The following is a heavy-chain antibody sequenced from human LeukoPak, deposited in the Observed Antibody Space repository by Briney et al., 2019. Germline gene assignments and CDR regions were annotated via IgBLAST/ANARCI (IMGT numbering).Heavy chain of an antibody. D-gene: IGHD6-19*01. V-gene: IGHV3-21*01. J-gene: IGHJ4*02. CDR2: ISSRSTYI. CDR3: ARDLPVAGCPLDS. CDR1: GFSFSDYS. Sequence: KTGGSLRLSCAASGFSFSDYSMNWVRQAPGKGLEWVSSISSRSTYIHYADSVRGRFTISRDNAHNSLSLQMNSLRAEDTAVYYCARDLPVAGCPLDSWGQGTRVTVSS.